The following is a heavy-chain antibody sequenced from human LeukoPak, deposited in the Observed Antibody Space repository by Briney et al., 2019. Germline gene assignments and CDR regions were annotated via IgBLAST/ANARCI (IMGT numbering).Heavy chain of an antibody. CDR2: INHSGST. V-gene: IGHV4-34*01. D-gene: IGHD3-22*01. Sequence: PSETLSLTCAVYGGSFSGYYWSWIRQPPGKGLEWIGEINHSGSTNYNPSLKSRVTISVDTSKNQFSLKLSSVTAADTAVYYCAATYYYDSNGTHGGYWGQGTLVTVSS. J-gene: IGHJ4*02. CDR1: GGSFSGYY. CDR3: AATYYYDSNGTHGGY.